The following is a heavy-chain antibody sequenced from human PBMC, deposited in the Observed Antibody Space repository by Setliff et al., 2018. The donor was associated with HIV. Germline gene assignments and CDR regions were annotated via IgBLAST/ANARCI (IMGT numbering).Heavy chain of an antibody. V-gene: IGHV1-18*01. CDR2: IGPYNGDT. J-gene: IGHJ3*02. CDR1: GYTFTSYG. D-gene: IGHD3-3*01. CDR3: ARDHFFSNAFDI. Sequence: ASVKVSCQTSGYTFTSYGISWLRQAPGQGLEWMGWIGPYNGDTNYAQRLQGRVTVTTDTSTSTVYMELRSLRSDDTAIYYCARDHFFSNAFDIWGQGTMVTVSS.